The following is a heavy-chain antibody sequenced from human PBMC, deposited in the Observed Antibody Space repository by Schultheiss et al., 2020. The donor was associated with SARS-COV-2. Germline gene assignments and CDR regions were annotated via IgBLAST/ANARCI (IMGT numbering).Heavy chain of an antibody. Sequence: SVKVSCKASGGTFSSYAISWVRQAPGQGLEWMGGIIPIFGTANYAQKFQGRVTITADESTSTAYMELSSLRSEDTAVYYCVGPEHSGWYYFDYWGQGTLVTVSS. V-gene: IGHV1-69*13. J-gene: IGHJ4*02. CDR1: GGTFSSYA. CDR2: IIPIFGTA. CDR3: VGPEHSGWYYFDY. D-gene: IGHD6-19*01.